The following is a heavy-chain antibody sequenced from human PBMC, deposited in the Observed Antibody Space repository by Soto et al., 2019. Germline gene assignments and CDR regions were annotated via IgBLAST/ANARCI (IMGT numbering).Heavy chain of an antibody. Sequence: QLQLQESGPGLVKPSETLSLTCTVSGDSISRSNYYWGWIRQPPGKGLEWIGSIFHSGSTSYNPSLKSRVTITVDTSKNQFSLKLGSVTAADTAVYYCARHSGPSASSWFDSWGQGTLVTVPS. CDR3: ARHSGPSASSWFDS. J-gene: IGHJ5*01. CDR2: IFHSGST. V-gene: IGHV4-39*01. CDR1: GDSISRSNYY. D-gene: IGHD6-13*01.